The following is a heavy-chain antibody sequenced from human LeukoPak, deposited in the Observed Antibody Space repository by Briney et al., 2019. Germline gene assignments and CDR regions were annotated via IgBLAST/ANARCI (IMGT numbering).Heavy chain of an antibody. Sequence: SESLSLTCTVSGDSITNYYWSGIRQPAEKGLQWIGRIHTNGDTNYNPSLKSRVTMSVDTSKNQFSLKLNSVSAADTAVYYCARGGASSLPFDSWGQGTLVTASS. CDR2: IHTNGDT. J-gene: IGHJ4*02. D-gene: IGHD6-13*01. CDR3: ARGGASSLPFDS. CDR1: GDSITNYY. V-gene: IGHV4-4*07.